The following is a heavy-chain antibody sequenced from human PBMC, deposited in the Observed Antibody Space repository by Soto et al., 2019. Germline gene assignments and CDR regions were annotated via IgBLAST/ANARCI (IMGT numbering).Heavy chain of an antibody. J-gene: IGHJ5*02. V-gene: IGHV1-69*06. D-gene: IGHD4-17*01. CDR2: IIPIFCTA. CDR1: RCTFSSYS. Sequence: GPSVQVSCKASRCTFSSYSISWVRQAPGQGLAWMGGIIPIFCTANYAQKFQGRVTITADKSTSTAYMELSSLRSEDTAVYYCARVSNYDYGGPHNRFDPWGQGTLVTVSS. CDR3: ARVSNYDYGGPHNRFDP.